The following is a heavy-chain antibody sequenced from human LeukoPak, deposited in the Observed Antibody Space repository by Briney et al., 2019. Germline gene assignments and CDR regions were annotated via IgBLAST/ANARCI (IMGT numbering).Heavy chain of an antibody. CDR3: AKGYEPLRTDAFDI. V-gene: IGHV3-30*02. Sequence: GTSLRLSCAASGFTFSSYGMHWVRQAPGKGLEWVAFIRYDGSNKYYADSVKGRFTISRDNSKNTLYLQMNSLRAEDTAVYYCAKGYEPLRTDAFDIWGQGTMVTVSS. CDR1: GFTFSSYG. D-gene: IGHD5-12*01. CDR2: IRYDGSNK. J-gene: IGHJ3*02.